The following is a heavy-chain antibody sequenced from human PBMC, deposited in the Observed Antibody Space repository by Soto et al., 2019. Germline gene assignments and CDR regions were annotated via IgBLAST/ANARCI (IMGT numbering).Heavy chain of an antibody. V-gene: IGHV3-13*01. CDR3: ARDKYNWTNFYYYGLDV. J-gene: IGHJ6*02. Sequence: GWSLRLSCAASGFTFSTYDMHWVRQTPGKGLEWISAIGTAGETYYPGSVKGRFTISRENAKNSLYLQIDSLRAGDTAVYYCARDKYNWTNFYYYGLDVWGPGTTVTVSS. CDR2: IGTAGET. D-gene: IGHD1-20*01. CDR1: GFTFSTYD.